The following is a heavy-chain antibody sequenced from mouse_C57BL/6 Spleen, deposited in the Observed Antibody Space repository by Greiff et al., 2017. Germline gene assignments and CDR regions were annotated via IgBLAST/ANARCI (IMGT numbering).Heavy chain of an antibody. V-gene: IGHV5-4*01. J-gene: IGHJ2*01. D-gene: IGHD2-5*01. CDR1: GFTFSSYA. Sequence: VQLKESGGGLEKPGGSLKLSCAASGFTFSSYAMSWVRQTPEKRLEWVATISDGGSYTYYPDNVKGRFTISRDNAKNNLYLQMSHLKSEDTAMYYCAREYYSNPLGYWGQGTTLTVSS. CDR3: AREYYSNPLGY. CDR2: ISDGGSYT.